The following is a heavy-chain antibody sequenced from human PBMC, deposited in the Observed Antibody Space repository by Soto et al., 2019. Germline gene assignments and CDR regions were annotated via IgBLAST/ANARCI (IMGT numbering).Heavy chain of an antibody. J-gene: IGHJ4*02. CDR2: IWYDGGDK. D-gene: IGHD6-13*01. CDR1: GFTFSDYY. V-gene: IGHV3-30*02. Sequence: PGGSLRLSCAASGFTFSDYYMSWIRQAPGKGLEWVAVIWYDGGDKNYADSVKGRFTISRDNSKNTLYLQMNSLRAEDTAVYYFAKDRGYYRRSWPFYWGQGTLVTVSS. CDR3: AKDRGYYRRSWPFY.